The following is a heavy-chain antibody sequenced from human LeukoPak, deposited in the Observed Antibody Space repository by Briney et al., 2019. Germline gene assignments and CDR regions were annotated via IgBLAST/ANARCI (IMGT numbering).Heavy chain of an antibody. J-gene: IGHJ4*02. CDR3: ARDNVVIMSYDY. CDR2: ISAYNGNA. CDR1: GYTFTSYG. V-gene: IGHV1-18*01. D-gene: IGHD3-3*01. Sequence: ASVKVSCKASGYTFTSYGISWVRQAPGQGLEWMGWISAYNGNANYAQKLQGRVTMTTDTSTSTAYMELRSLRSDDTAVYYCARDNVVIMSYDYWGQGTLVIVSS.